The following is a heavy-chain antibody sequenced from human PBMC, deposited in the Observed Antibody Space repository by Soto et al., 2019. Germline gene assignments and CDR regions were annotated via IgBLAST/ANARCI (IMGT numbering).Heavy chain of an antibody. J-gene: IGHJ4*02. CDR2: MNPYTRNT. CDR1: GYTFATYD. D-gene: IGHD3-16*01. V-gene: IGHV1-8*01. CDR3: ARRLERSGPYYLDS. Sequence: ASVKVSCKASGYTFATYDFAWVRQATGQGLEWMGWMNPYTRNTGYAQAFRGRLTMTRNTSITTAYMELSSLTSEDTAVYFCARRLERSGPYYLDSWGQGTLVTVSS.